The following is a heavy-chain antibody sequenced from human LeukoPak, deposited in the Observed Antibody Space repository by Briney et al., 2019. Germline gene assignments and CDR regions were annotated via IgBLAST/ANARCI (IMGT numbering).Heavy chain of an antibody. D-gene: IGHD6-19*01. CDR2: IYTSGST. CDR3: ARDRSSGWYEYYFDY. V-gene: IGHV4-4*07. CDR1: GGSISSYY. J-gene: IGHJ4*02. Sequence: SETLSLTCTVSGGSISSYYRSWIRQPAGKGLEWIGRIYTSGSTNYNPSLKSRVTMSVDTSKNQFSLKLSSVTAADTAVYYCARDRSSGWYEYYFDYWGQGTLVTVSS.